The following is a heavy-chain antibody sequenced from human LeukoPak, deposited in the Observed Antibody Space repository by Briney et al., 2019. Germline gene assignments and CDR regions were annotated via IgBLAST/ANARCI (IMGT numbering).Heavy chain of an antibody. CDR3: ARDQEAFDY. J-gene: IGHJ4*02. Sequence: ASVKVSCKATGYSFTSNYIHWVRQAPGQGLEWMGMIYPRDGSTSYAQKFQGRVTVTRDTSTSTVHMELSGLRSEDTAVYYCARDQEAFDYWGQGTLVTVSS. CDR1: GYSFTSNY. CDR2: IYPRDGST. V-gene: IGHV1-46*01.